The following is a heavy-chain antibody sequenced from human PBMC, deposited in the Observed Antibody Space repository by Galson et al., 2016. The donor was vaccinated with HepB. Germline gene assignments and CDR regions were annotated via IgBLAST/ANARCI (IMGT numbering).Heavy chain of an antibody. CDR3: ARDTWTWN. CDR1: GVTVSNNY. Sequence: SLRLSCATSGVTVSNNYMSWVRKAPGRGLEWVSVIYSGGDTIYADSVKGRFTITRDNSKNTLYLKMNSLRAEDTALYYCARDTWTWNGGQGTRVTVSS. V-gene: IGHV3-66*01. D-gene: IGHD3/OR15-3a*01. J-gene: IGHJ4*02. CDR2: IYSGGDT.